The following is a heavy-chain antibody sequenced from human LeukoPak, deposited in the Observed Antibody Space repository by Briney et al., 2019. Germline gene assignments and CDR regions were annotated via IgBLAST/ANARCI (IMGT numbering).Heavy chain of an antibody. V-gene: IGHV4-34*01. CDR1: GGSFSGYY. CDR3: ASFTSIAAAGGGMDV. CDR2: INHSGST. Sequence: SETLSLTCAVYGGSFSGYYWSWIRKPPGKGLEWIGEINHSGSTNYNPSLKSRVTISVDTSKNQFSLKLSSVTAADTAVYYCASFTSIAAAGGGMDVWGKGTTVTVSS. J-gene: IGHJ6*04. D-gene: IGHD6-13*01.